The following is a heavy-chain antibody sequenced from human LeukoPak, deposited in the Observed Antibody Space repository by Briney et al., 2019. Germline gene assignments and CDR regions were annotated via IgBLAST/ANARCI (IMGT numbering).Heavy chain of an antibody. CDR1: GASVSSGSYY. J-gene: IGHJ4*02. D-gene: IGHD4-17*01. V-gene: IGHV4-61*01. Sequence: PSETLSLTCTVSGASVSSGSYYWTWIRQPPGKGLEWIGYIFYSGSTNYNPSLKSRVTMSVDKSKNQFSLKLSSVTAADTAIYYCATYFYGDYASYYFDFWGQGTLVTVSS. CDR2: IFYSGST. CDR3: ATYFYGDYASYYFDF.